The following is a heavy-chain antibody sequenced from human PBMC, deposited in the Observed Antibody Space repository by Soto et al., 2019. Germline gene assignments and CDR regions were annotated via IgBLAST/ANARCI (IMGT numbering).Heavy chain of an antibody. Sequence: GASVKVSCKASGGTFSSYTISWVRQAPGQGLEWMGRIIPILGIANYAQKFQGRVTITADKSTSTAYMELSSLRSEDTAVYYCAPSVFYYDSSGPFDYWGQGTLVTVSS. D-gene: IGHD3-22*01. CDR3: APSVFYYDSSGPFDY. V-gene: IGHV1-69*02. J-gene: IGHJ4*02. CDR1: GGTFSSYT. CDR2: IIPILGIA.